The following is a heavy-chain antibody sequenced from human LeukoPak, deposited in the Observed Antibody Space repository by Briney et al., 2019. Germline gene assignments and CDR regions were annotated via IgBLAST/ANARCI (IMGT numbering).Heavy chain of an antibody. CDR1: GGSISSHY. D-gene: IGHD3-10*01. CDR3: AREKSRFDAFDI. V-gene: IGHV4-59*11. J-gene: IGHJ3*02. CDR2: IYYSGST. Sequence: PSETLSLTCTVSGGSISSHYWSWIRQPPGKGLEWIGHIYYSGSTNYNPSLKSRVTISVDTSKNQFSLKLSSVTAADTAVYYCAREKSRFDAFDIWGQGTMVTVSS.